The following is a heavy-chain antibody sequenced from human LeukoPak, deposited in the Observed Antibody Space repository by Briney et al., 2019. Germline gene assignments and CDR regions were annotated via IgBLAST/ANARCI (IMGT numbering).Heavy chain of an antibody. V-gene: IGHV1-2*02. Sequence: ASVKVSCKASGYTFTSYYLHWIRPAPGQGFEWLGWINPHSGRTKYAQKFQGRVSMTRDKSIDTAYLEVSSLRLDDAAIYYCARFSSTYYYFDSWGPGTLITVSS. CDR2: INPHSGRT. CDR3: ARFSSTYYYFDS. J-gene: IGHJ4*02. D-gene: IGHD6-13*01. CDR1: GYTFTSYY.